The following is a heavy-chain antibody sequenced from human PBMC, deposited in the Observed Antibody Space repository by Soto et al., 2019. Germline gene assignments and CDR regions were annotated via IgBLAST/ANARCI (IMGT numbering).Heavy chain of an antibody. Sequence: QVQLVESGGGVVQPGRSLRLSCAASGFTFSSFGIHWVRQAPGKGLEWVALTSYDGTNRHYADSVKGRFTISRDNSKNTVYLQMNSLRPEDTAVYYCAKDSPSYCSGGSCYGGGWFDPWGQGTLVTVSS. CDR3: AKDSPSYCSGGSCYGGGWFDP. CDR2: TSYDGTNR. D-gene: IGHD2-15*01. CDR1: GFTFSSFG. J-gene: IGHJ5*02. V-gene: IGHV3-30*18.